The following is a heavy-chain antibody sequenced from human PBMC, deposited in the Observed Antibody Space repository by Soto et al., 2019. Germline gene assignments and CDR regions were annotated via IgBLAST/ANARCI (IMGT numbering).Heavy chain of an antibody. J-gene: IGHJ4*02. CDR3: AKELIASTVADFFDY. CDR1: GLTFSNYA. D-gene: IGHD6-19*01. V-gene: IGHV3-23*01. CDR2: SPASGVTT. Sequence: EVQLLESGGGLVQPGGSLRLSCAASGLTFSNYAMTWVRQAPGKGLEWLSTSPASGVTTYYADTVKGPFTLSTDNSKNTLYLQMPNLRADDTALYYCAKELIASTVADFFDYWGQGTLVTVSS.